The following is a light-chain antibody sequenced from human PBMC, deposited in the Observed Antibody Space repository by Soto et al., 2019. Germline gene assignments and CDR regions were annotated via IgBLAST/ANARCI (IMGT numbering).Light chain of an antibody. Sequence: QAVVTQPPSVSGAPGQRVTISCTGRSSNIGAGYDVHWYQPLPGTAPKLLIYGNSNRTSGVPDRFSGSKSGTSASLAITGLQAEDEADYSCQSYDSSLSALFGGGTKLTVL. CDR1: SSNIGAGYD. CDR3: QSYDSSLSAL. CDR2: GNS. J-gene: IGLJ3*02. V-gene: IGLV1-40*01.